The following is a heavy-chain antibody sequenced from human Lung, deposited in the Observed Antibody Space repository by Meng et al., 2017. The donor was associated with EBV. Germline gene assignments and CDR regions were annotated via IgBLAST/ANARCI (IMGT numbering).Heavy chain of an antibody. CDR1: GFTFSSYG. Sequence: QVQLVXSXXXXXQPXGXXXLSXGASGFTFSSYGMHWVRQAPGKGLEWVAVISYDGSNKYYADSVKGRFTISRDNSKNTLYLQMNSLRAEDTAVYYCAKAVIAVRGSFDYWGQGTLVTVSS. D-gene: IGHD6-19*01. CDR2: ISYDGSNK. J-gene: IGHJ4*02. V-gene: IGHV3-30*18. CDR3: AKAVIAVRGSFDY.